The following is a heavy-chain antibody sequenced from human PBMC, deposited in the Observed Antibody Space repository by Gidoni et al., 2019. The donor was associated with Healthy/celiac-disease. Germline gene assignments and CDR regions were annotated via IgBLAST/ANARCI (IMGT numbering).Heavy chain of an antibody. CDR1: GFTFDDYA. D-gene: IGHD6-19*01. CDR3: AKDLSGAVAGYYFDY. CDR2: ISWNSGSI. V-gene: IGHV3-9*01. Sequence: EGQLVESGGGLVQPGRSLRLSCAASGFTFDDYAMPWVRQAPGKGLEWVSGISWNSGSIGYADSVKGRFTISRDNAKNSLYLQMNSLRAEDTALYYCAKDLSGAVAGYYFDYWGQGTLVTVSS. J-gene: IGHJ4*02.